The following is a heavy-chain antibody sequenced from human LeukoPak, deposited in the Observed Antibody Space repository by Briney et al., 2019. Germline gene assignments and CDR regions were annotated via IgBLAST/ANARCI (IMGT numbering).Heavy chain of an antibody. CDR1: GFTFSSIG. CDR3: ARRQSSSWYGYYMDV. J-gene: IGHJ6*03. Sequence: GGSLRLSCAASGFTFSSIGMSWVRQAPGKGLEWVSSISGSGDSTYYADSVKGRFTISRDNSKNTLYLQMNSLRAEDTAVYYCARRQSSSWYGYYMDVWGKGTTVTVSS. CDR2: ISGSGDST. D-gene: IGHD6-13*01. V-gene: IGHV3-23*01.